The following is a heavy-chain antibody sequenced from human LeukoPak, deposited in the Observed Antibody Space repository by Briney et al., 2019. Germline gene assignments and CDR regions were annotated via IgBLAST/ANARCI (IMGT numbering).Heavy chain of an antibody. CDR2: ISYDGSNK. D-gene: IGHD1-1*01. J-gene: IGHJ4*02. V-gene: IGHV3-30*04. Sequence: GGSLRLSCAASGFTFSSYAMHWVRQAPGKGLGWVAVISYDGSNKYYADSVKGRFTISRDNSKNTLYLQMNSLRAEDTAVYYCARVSVTTTLSINYWGQGTLVTVSS. CDR3: ARVSVTTTLSINY. CDR1: GFTFSSYA.